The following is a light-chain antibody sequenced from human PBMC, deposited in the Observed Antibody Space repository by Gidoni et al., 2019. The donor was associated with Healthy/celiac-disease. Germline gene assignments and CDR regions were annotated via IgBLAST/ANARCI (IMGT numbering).Light chain of an antibody. CDR1: QSVSSSY. V-gene: IGKV3-20*01. CDR2: GAS. Sequence: EIVLTQSPGTLSLSPGERATLSCRASQSVSSSYLAWYQQKPGQAPRLLIYGASSRATGIPDRFSGSGSGTAFTLTISILEPEDFAVYYCQQYGSSPTFGGGTKVEIK. CDR3: QQYGSSPT. J-gene: IGKJ4*01.